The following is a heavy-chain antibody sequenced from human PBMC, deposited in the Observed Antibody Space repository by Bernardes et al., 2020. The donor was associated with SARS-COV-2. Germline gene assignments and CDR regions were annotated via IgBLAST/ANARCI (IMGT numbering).Heavy chain of an antibody. CDR3: ARGRGYDTSWRFDY. V-gene: IGHV3-7*03. D-gene: IGHD2-2*01. J-gene: IGHJ4*02. CDR1: GFTFSSYW. CDR2: INRDGSEK. Sequence: GGSLRLSCAASGFTFSSYWMSWVRQAPGKGLEWVANINRDGSEKYYVDSVKGRFTVSRDNAKNSLYLEMNSLRVEDTAVSYCARGRGYDTSWRFDYWGQGTLVTVSS.